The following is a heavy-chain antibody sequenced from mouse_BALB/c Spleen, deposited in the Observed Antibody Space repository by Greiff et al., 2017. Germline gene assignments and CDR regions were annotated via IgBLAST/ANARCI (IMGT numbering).Heavy chain of an antibody. Sequence: EVKLVESGPSLVKPSQTLSLTCSVTGDSITSGYWNWIRKFPGNKLEYMGYISYSGSTYYNPSLKSRISITRDTSKNQYYLQLNSVTTEDTATYYCARYRYDGGCYFDYWGQGTTLTVSS. CDR2: ISYSGST. CDR3: ARYRYDGGCYFDY. J-gene: IGHJ2*01. D-gene: IGHD2-14*01. V-gene: IGHV3-8*02. CDR1: GDSITSGY.